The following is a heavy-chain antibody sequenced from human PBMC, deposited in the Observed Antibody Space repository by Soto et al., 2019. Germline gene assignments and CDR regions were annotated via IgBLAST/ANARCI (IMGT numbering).Heavy chain of an antibody. V-gene: IGHV2-5*01. D-gene: IGHD6-6*01. CDR1: GFSLSTSGVG. J-gene: IGHJ4*02. CDR3: AHTIHLPARLTAYFDY. CDR2: IYWNDDK. Sequence: SGPTLVNPTQTLTLTCTFSGFSLSTSGVGVGWIRQPPGKALEWLALIYWNDDKRYSPSLKSRLTITKDTSKNQVVLTMTNMDPVDTATYSCAHTIHLPARLTAYFDYWGQGTLVTVSS.